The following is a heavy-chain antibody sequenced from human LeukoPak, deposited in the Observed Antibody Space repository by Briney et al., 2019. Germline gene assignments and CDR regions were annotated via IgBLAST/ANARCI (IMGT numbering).Heavy chain of an antibody. J-gene: IGHJ4*02. CDR1: GGTFSSYA. CDR2: IIPIFGTA. V-gene: IGHV1-69*13. CDR3: ARESRSSGWYGGDFDY. Sequence: GASVKVSCKASGGTFSSYAISWVRQAPGQGLEWMGGIIPIFGTANYAQKFQGRVTITADESTSTAYMELSSLRSEDTAVYYCARESRSSGWYGGDFDYWGQGTLVTVSP. D-gene: IGHD6-19*01.